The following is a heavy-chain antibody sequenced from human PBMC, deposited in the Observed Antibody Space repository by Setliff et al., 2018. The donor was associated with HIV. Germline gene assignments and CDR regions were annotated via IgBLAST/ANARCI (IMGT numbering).Heavy chain of an antibody. J-gene: IGHJ3*02. CDR1: GGSIDNNKYY. Sequence: PSETLSLTCSVSGGSIDNNKYYWTWIRQSPGKGLEWIGSIYYGGSTNYNPSLKSRVTISLDTSRNQVFLNLTSVTAADTAVYYCARSIKAALRAGAFDIWGQGTMVTVSS. V-gene: IGHV4-61*01. CDR3: ARSIKAALRAGAFDI. D-gene: IGHD2-15*01. CDR2: IYYGGST.